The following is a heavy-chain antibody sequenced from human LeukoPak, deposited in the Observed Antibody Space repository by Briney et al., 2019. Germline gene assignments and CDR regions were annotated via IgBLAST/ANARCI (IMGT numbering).Heavy chain of an antibody. CDR3: ARAGGLTVPLSYYYYYYMDV. J-gene: IGHJ6*03. Sequence: ASVKVSCKASGYTFTSYYMHWVRQAPGQGLEWMGIINPSGGSTSYAQKFRGRGTMTRDTSTSTVYMELSSLRSEDTAVYYCARAGGLTVPLSYYYYYYMDVWGKGTTVTVSS. CDR2: INPSGGST. CDR1: GYTFTSYY. V-gene: IGHV1-46*01. D-gene: IGHD3-16*01.